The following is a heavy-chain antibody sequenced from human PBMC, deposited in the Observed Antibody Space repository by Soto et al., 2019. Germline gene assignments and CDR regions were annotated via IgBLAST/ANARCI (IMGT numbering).Heavy chain of an antibody. Sequence: QVQLVQSGAEMKKPGSSVKVSCKASGGTFSSYTISWVRQDPGQGLEWMGRIIPILGIANYAQKFQGRVTITADKSTSTAYMELSSLRSEDTAVYYCAREVAAAGTTSDYWGQGTLVTVSS. J-gene: IGHJ4*02. V-gene: IGHV1-69*08. CDR2: IIPILGIA. D-gene: IGHD6-13*01. CDR3: AREVAAAGTTSDY. CDR1: GGTFSSYT.